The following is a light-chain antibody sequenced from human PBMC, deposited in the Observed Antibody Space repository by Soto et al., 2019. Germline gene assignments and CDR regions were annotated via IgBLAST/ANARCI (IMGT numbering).Light chain of an antibody. CDR1: QSVSYW. CDR3: IHYNTYSKT. V-gene: IGKV1-5*01. CDR2: DAS. J-gene: IGKJ3*01. Sequence: DIPMTQSPSTLSTSVGARVTITCRASQSVSYWLAWYQQKPGKGPNLLIYDASILAGGVPARFRRGGFGTEFTLITSRLNSDDSAIYSCIHYNTYSKTFGPGTKVEI.